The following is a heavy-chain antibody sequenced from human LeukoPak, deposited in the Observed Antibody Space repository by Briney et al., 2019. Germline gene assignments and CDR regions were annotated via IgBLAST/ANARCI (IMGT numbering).Heavy chain of an antibody. D-gene: IGHD4-17*01. V-gene: IGHV1-2*02. CDR1: GFTFTGYY. CDR2: INPNSGGT. CDR3: ARDRTEGYMDV. Sequence: ASVKVSCKASGFTFTGYYMHWVRQAPGQGLEWMGWINPNSGGTNYAQKFQGRVTMTTDTSTSTAYMELRSLKSDDTAVYYCARDRTEGYMDVWGQGTTVTVSS. J-gene: IGHJ6*02.